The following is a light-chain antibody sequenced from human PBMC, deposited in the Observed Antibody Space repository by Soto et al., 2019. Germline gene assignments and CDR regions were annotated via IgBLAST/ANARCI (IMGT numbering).Light chain of an antibody. J-gene: IGKJ1*01. CDR2: GAS. CDR1: QSVNSNY. CDR3: QQNDNSPRT. Sequence: EIVLTQSPGTLSLSPGERATLSCRATQSVNSNYLAWYQQKPGQDPRLLMYGASSRATGIPDRFSGSGSGTDFTLTISRLEPEEFAVYYCQQNDNSPRTFGQGTKVEIK. V-gene: IGKV3-20*01.